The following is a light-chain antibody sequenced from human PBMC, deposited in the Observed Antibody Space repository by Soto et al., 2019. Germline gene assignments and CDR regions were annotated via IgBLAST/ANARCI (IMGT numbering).Light chain of an antibody. V-gene: IGLV2-14*01. CDR3: SSYAATSSLV. Sequence: QSALTQPASVSESPGQSITMSCTGSSSDIGTYNFVSWYQQHADKAPRLILYEVSNRPSGVSSRFSGSKSGNSASLTISGLQPEDEAHYFCSSYAATSSLVFGGGTKLTVL. CDR2: EVS. J-gene: IGLJ3*02. CDR1: SSDIGTYNF.